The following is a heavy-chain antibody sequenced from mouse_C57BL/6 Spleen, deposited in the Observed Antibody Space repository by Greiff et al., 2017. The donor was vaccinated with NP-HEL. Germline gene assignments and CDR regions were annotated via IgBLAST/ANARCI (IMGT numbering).Heavy chain of an antibody. CDR1: GYAFSSSW. Sequence: VQLQQSGPELVQPGASVKISCKASGYAFSSSWMTWVKQRPGKGLEWIGRLYPGDGDTNYNGKFKGKATLTADKSSSTAYMQLSSLTSEDSAVYFCARERLGYFDVWGTGTTVTVSS. V-gene: IGHV1-82*01. J-gene: IGHJ1*03. CDR3: ARERLGYFDV. CDR2: LYPGDGDT.